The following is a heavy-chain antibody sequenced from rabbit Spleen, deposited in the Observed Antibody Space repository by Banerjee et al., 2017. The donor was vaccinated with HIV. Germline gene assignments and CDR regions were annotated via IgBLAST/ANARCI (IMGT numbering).Heavy chain of an antibody. CDR3: ARDTPYNGADRRMDL. CDR2: IYADFSGST. Sequence: QEQLVEAGGGLVTLGGSLTLTCTAAGSFFSNSYDMCWVRQAPGKGLECSACIYADFSGSTFCARWAKGRFTISTTPSATVTLPMTSLAAADTAPLFCARDTPYNGADRRMDLWGPGTLVPVS. J-gene: IGHJ6*01. V-gene: IGHV1S45*01. D-gene: IGHD2-1*01. CDR1: GSFFSNSYD.